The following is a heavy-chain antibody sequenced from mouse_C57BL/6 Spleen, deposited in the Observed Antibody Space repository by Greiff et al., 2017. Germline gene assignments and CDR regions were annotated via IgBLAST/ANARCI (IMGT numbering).Heavy chain of an antibody. J-gene: IGHJ2*01. V-gene: IGHV1-42*01. CDR3: ARGDYYYGSSYVGY. D-gene: IGHD1-1*01. CDR2: INPSTGGT. CDR1: GYSFTGYY. Sequence: VQLQQSGPELVKPGASVKISCKASGYSFTGYYMNWVKQSPEKSLEWIGEINPSTGGTTYNQKFKAKATLTVDKSSSTAYMQLKSLTSEDSAVYYCARGDYYYGSSYVGYWGQGTTLTVSS.